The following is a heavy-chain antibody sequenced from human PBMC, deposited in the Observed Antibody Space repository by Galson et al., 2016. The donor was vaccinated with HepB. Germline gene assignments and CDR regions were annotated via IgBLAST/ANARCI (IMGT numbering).Heavy chain of an antibody. J-gene: IGHJ4*02. V-gene: IGHV4-59*01. D-gene: IGHD6-13*01. Sequence: SETLSLTCTVSGGSISSYYWNWIRQPPGKGLEWIAYIYYSGSTNSNPSLKSRVTISVDTSKNQFYLKLSSVTAADTAVYYCARGSPGQSSSWLNFDYWGQGTLVTVSS. CDR3: ARGSPGQSSSWLNFDY. CDR1: GGSISSYY. CDR2: IYYSGST.